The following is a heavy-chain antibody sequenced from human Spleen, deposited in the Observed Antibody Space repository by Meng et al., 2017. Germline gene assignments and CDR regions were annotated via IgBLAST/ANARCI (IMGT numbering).Heavy chain of an antibody. J-gene: IGHJ4*02. CDR2: INSDGSST. Sequence: GESLKISCAASGFTFSRYWMHWVRQAPGKGLVWVSRINSDGSSTTYADSVKGRFTISRDNAKNTLYLQMNSLRADDTAVYYCARIIVGYFDYWGQGTLVTVSS. D-gene: IGHD1-26*01. CDR1: GFTFSRYW. CDR3: ARIIVGYFDY. V-gene: IGHV3-74*01.